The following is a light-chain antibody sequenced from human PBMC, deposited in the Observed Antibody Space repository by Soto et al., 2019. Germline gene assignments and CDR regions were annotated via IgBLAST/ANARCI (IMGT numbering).Light chain of an antibody. CDR1: SGDVGRYNL. CDR3: CSYAGSGLGV. CDR2: EVT. V-gene: IGLV2-23*02. J-gene: IGLJ2*01. Sequence: QSALTQPASVAGSPGQSITISCTGTSGDVGRYNLVSWYQQHPGKAPQLMIFEVTQRPSGVSNRFSGSKSGNTASLTISGLQAEDEADYYCCSYAGSGLGVFGGGTKLTVL.